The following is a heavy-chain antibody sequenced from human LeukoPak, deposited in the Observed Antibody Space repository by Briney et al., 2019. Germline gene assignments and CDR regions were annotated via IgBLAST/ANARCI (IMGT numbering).Heavy chain of an antibody. J-gene: IGHJ3*02. D-gene: IGHD7-27*01. Sequence: GGSLRLSCAASGFTFSSYGMHWVRQAPGKGLEWVAVISYDGSNKYYADSVKGRFTISRDNSKNTLYLQMNSLRAEDTAVYFCARKALTGSHSGPFDIWGQGTFVTVSS. CDR3: ARKALTGSHSGPFDI. CDR2: ISYDGSNK. CDR1: GFTFSSYG. V-gene: IGHV3-30*03.